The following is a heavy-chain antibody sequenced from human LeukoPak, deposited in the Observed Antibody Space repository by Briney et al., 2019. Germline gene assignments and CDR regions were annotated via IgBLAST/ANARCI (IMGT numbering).Heavy chain of an antibody. V-gene: IGHV4-61*02. Sequence: SQTLSLTCTVSGGSISSGSYYWSWIRQPAGKGLEWIGRIYTSGSTNYNPSLKSRVTISVDTSKNQSSLKLSSVTAADTAVYYCARVLSRWSKDYGGNSDGDYWGQGTLVTVSS. CDR1: GGSISSGSYY. CDR2: IYTSGST. CDR3: ARVLSRWSKDYGGNSDGDY. D-gene: IGHD4-23*01. J-gene: IGHJ4*02.